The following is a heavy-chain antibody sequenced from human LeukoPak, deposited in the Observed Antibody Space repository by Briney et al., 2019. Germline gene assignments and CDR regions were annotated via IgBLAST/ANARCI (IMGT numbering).Heavy chain of an antibody. CDR1: GYTFTSYG. Sequence: GASVKVSCKASGYTFTSYGISWVRQAPGQGLEWMGGIIPIFGTANYAQKFQGRVTITTDESTSTAYMELSSLRSEDTAVYYCARDMEIVVVPAASVAFDIWGQGTMVTVSS. CDR2: IIPIFGTA. V-gene: IGHV1-69*05. J-gene: IGHJ3*02. CDR3: ARDMEIVVVPAASVAFDI. D-gene: IGHD2-2*03.